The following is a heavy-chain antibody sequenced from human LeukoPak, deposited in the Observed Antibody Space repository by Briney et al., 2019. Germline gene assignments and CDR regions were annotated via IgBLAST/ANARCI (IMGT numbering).Heavy chain of an antibody. CDR1: GFTFRSYV. J-gene: IGHJ4*02. Sequence: GGSLRLSCAASGFTFRSYVMSWVRQAPGKGLEWVSGISGSGGRTFYADSVKGRFIISRDNSKNTLDLQMNSLRAEDTAVYYCARSHFYYYDSPAGVWGQGTLVTVSS. V-gene: IGHV3-23*01. CDR2: ISGSGGRT. CDR3: ARSHFYYYDSPAGV. D-gene: IGHD3-22*01.